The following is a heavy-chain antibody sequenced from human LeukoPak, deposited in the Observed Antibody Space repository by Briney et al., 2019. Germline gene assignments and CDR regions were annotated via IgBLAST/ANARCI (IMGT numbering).Heavy chain of an antibody. CDR1: GGSISSYY. Sequence: SETLSLTCTVSGGSISSYYWTWIRQPPGKGLEWISYIYYSGTKYNPSLKSRVTISQDTSRNQFSLRLSSVSAADSATYYCARSQYSSSPYYVDWGQGTLVTVSS. CDR2: IYYSGT. J-gene: IGHJ4*02. D-gene: IGHD6-6*01. V-gene: IGHV4-59*01. CDR3: ARSQYSSSPYYVD.